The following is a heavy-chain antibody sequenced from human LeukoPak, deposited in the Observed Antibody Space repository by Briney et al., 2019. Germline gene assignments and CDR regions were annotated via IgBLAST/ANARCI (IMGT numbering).Heavy chain of an antibody. J-gene: IGHJ6*02. D-gene: IGHD2-15*01. V-gene: IGHV3-7*01. CDR3: ARGGVVVAAISRPHSYGMDV. CDR1: GFTFSSYW. Sequence: GGSLRLSCAASGFTFSSYWMSWVRQAPGKGLEWVANIKQDGSEKYYVDSVKGRFTISRDNAKNSLYLQMNSLRAEDTAVYYCARGGVVVAAISRPHSYGMDVWGQGTTVTVSS. CDR2: IKQDGSEK.